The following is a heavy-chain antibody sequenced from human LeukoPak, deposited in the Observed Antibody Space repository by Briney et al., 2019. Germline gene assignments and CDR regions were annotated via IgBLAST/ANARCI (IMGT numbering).Heavy chain of an antibody. CDR3: AKGRLVDTVYDAFDI. CDR1: GFTVSSNY. CDR2: IYSDGST. J-gene: IGHJ3*02. D-gene: IGHD5-18*01. Sequence: GGSLRLSCAASGFTVSSNYMSWVRQAPGKGLEWVSTIYSDGSTYYADSVKGRFTISRDNSKNTLYLQMNSLRAEDTAVYYCAKGRLVDTVYDAFDIWGQGTMVTVSS. V-gene: IGHV3-53*01.